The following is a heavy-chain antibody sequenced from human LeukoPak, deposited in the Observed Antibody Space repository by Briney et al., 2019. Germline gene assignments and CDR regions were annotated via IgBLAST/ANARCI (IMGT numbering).Heavy chain of an antibody. CDR2: IY. CDR1: GYSLTNYW. CDR3: GRPKTTTSWDAFDI. J-gene: IGHJ3*02. D-gene: IGHD1-1*01. Sequence: GESLKISCKGSGYSLTNYWIGWVRQMPGKGLEWMGIIYSPSFQGHVTISADKSISTAYLQWSSLKASDTAMYYCGRPKTTTSWDAFDIWGQGTMVSVSS. V-gene: IGHV5-51*01.